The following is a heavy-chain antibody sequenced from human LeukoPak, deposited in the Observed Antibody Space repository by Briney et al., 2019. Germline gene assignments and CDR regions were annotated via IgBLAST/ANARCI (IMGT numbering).Heavy chain of an antibody. Sequence: GGSLRLPCVASGFTFRSFEMNWVRQAPGKGLEWVSYISSSGSTIHYADSVKGRFTISRDNAKNSLYLQMNSLRAEDTALYYCARKSVDWFDPWGQGTLVTVSS. CDR2: ISSSGSTI. V-gene: IGHV3-48*03. CDR3: ARKSVDWFDP. J-gene: IGHJ5*02. CDR1: GFTFRSFE.